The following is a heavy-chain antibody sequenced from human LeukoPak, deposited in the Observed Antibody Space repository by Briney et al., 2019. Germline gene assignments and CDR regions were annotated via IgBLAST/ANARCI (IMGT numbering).Heavy chain of an antibody. V-gene: IGHV1-18*01. D-gene: IGHD3-10*01. CDR2: IGAYNGNT. Sequence: ASVKVSCKASGHTFTSYGISWVRQAPGQGLEWMGWIGAYNGNTNYAQKLQGRVTMTTDTSTSTAYMELRSLRSDDTAVYYCARDGRVTMVRGVTRNWFDPWGQGTLVTVSS. CDR3: ARDGRVTMVRGVTRNWFDP. CDR1: GHTFTSYG. J-gene: IGHJ5*02.